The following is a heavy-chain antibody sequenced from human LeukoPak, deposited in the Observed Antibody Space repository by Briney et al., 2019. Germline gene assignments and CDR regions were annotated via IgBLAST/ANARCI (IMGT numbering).Heavy chain of an antibody. J-gene: IGHJ4*02. Sequence: ASVKVSCKASGGTFSSYAISRVRQAPGQGLEWMGGIIPIFGTANYAQKFQGRVTITADESTSTAYMGLSSLRSEDTAVYYCARRSGSGSYYDFDYWGQGTLVTVSS. V-gene: IGHV1-69*13. D-gene: IGHD3-10*01. CDR2: IIPIFGTA. CDR1: GGTFSSYA. CDR3: ARRSGSGSYYDFDY.